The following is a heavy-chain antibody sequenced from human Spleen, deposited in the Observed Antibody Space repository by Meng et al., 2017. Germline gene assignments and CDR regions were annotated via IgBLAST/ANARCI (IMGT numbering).Heavy chain of an antibody. J-gene: IGHJ4*02. CDR1: GASISSDNW. CDR2: IYHSGST. D-gene: IGHD2-21*01. V-gene: IGHV4-4*02. CDR3: TKNDFYCLGY. Sequence: QVQLQGSGPGLVKPSGTLSLTCAVSGASISSDNWGSWVRQPPGKGLEWIGEIYHSGSTNYNPSLKSRITISVDKPKNQFSLTLSSVTAADTAVYYCTKNDFYCLGYWGQGTLVTVSS.